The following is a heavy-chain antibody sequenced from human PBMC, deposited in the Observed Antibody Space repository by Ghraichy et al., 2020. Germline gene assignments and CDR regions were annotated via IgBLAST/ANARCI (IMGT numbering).Heavy chain of an antibody. CDR2: IYYTGST. V-gene: IGHV4-59*01. Sequence: SETLSLTCTVSGGSISSYYWSWIRQPPGKGLEWIGYIYYTGSTNYHPSLKSRVTISVDTSKNQLSLKLGSVTAADTAVYYCVRHSSSWYIVYWGQGTLVTVSS. CDR3: VRHSSSWYIVY. J-gene: IGHJ4*02. CDR1: GGSISSYY. D-gene: IGHD6-13*01.